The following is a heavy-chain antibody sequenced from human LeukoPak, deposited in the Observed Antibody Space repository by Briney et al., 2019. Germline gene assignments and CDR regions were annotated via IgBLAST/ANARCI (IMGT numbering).Heavy chain of an antibody. J-gene: IGHJ4*02. CDR1: GFTFSSYW. D-gene: IGHD5-12*01. CDR3: ARDLTHEYSGYDGDY. V-gene: IGHV3-7*05. Sequence: PGGSLRLSCAASGFTFSSYWMSWVRQAPGKGLEWVANIKQDGSEQYYVDSVKGRFTISRDNAKNSLYLQINSLRAEDTAVYYCARDLTHEYSGYDGDYWGRETLVTVSS. CDR2: IKQDGSEQ.